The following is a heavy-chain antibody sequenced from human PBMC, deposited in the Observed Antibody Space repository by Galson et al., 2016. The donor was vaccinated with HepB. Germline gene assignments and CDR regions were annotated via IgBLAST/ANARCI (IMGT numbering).Heavy chain of an antibody. J-gene: IGHJ3*02. D-gene: IGHD4-17*01. CDR1: GYTFTYYY. CDR3: VRDPPTDAFDI. V-gene: IGHV1-46*01. CDR2: INPSGGTT. Sequence: SVKVSCKASGYTFTYYYIHWVRQAPGQGLEWVGLINPSGGTTRNAQKFQGRVTMTRDTSTSTVYMELSSLRSEDTAGYYCVRDPPTDAFDIWGQGTMVTVSS.